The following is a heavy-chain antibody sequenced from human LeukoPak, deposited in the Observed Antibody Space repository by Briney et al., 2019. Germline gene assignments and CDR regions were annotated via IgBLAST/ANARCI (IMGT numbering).Heavy chain of an antibody. J-gene: IGHJ5*02. D-gene: IGHD3-22*01. CDR2: IFYTGSI. V-gene: IGHV4-59*08. Sequence: SETLSLTCTVSGGSISNYYWSWIRQPPGKGLEWIGYIFYTGSINYNPSLRGRVTLSVDPSKSQFSLRLSSVTAADTAVYYCARSYSASYDSPAGWFDPWGQGTMVTVSS. CDR1: GGSISNYY. CDR3: ARSYSASYDSPAGWFDP.